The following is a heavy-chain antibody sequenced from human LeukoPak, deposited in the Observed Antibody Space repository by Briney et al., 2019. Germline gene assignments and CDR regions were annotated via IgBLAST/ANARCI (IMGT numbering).Heavy chain of an antibody. Sequence: GGSLRLSCAASGFTFSSYSMNWVRQAPGKGLEWVSSISSSSSYIYYADSVKGRFTISRGNAKNSLYLQMNSLRAEDTAVYYCARGRLVVPAAIRVYYYYGMDVWGQGTTVTVSS. CDR2: ISSSSSYI. CDR3: ARGRLVVPAAIRVYYYYGMDV. J-gene: IGHJ6*02. D-gene: IGHD2-2*02. CDR1: GFTFSSYS. V-gene: IGHV3-21*01.